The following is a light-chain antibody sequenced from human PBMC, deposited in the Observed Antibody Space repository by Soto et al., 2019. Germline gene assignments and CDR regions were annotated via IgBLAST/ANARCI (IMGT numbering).Light chain of an antibody. CDR2: EGS. V-gene: IGLV2-23*01. CDR1: SSDVGSYNF. CDR3: CSYAGSSTWV. J-gene: IGLJ1*01. Sequence: QSALTQPASVSGSPGQSITISCTGTSSDVGSYNFVSWYQQHPGKAPKVMIYEGSKRPSGVCNRFSGSKSGNTASLTISGLQAEDEADYYCCSYAGSSTWVFGTGTKLTVL.